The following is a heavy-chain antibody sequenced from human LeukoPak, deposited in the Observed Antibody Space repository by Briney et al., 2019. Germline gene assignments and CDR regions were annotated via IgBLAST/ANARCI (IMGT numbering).Heavy chain of an antibody. V-gene: IGHV4-34*01. CDR1: GGSFSRYY. D-gene: IGHD5-24*01. Sequence: SETLSLTCAVYGGSFSRYYWSWIRQSPGKGLEWIAEIDHRGDTNYNPSVKSRVTISVDTSKNQFSLKVRSLSAADTAVYYCARGATISETGYFDFWGQGTLVAVSS. CDR2: IDHRGDT. J-gene: IGHJ4*03. CDR3: ARGATISETGYFDF.